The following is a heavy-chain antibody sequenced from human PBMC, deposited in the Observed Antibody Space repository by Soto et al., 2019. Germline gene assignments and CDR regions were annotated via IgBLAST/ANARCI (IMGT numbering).Heavy chain of an antibody. CDR2: INPNSGGT. D-gene: IGHD3-3*01. CDR1: GYTFTGYY. Sequence: QVQLVQSGAEVKKPGASVKVSCKASGYTFTGYYMHWVRQAPGQGLEWMGWINPNSGGTNYAHKGQGWVTMTRDTSNSTADMDLSRLRSDDTAVYYCARGGEGLRFLEWLLYLDYWGQGTLVTVSS. V-gene: IGHV1-2*04. CDR3: ARGGEGLRFLEWLLYLDY. J-gene: IGHJ4*02.